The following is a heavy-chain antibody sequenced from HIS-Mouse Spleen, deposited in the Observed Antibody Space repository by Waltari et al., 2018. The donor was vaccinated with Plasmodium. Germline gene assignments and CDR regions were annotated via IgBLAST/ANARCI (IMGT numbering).Heavy chain of an antibody. CDR2: IYYSGST. CDR3: ARRGGSYYYFDY. CDR1: GGSISSSSYY. Sequence: CTVSGGSISSSSYYWGWIRQPPGKGLEWIGSIYYSGSTYYNPSLKSRVTISVDTSKNQFSLKLSSVTAADTAVYYCARRGGSYYYFDYWGQGTLVTVSS. D-gene: IGHD1-26*01. V-gene: IGHV4-39*01. J-gene: IGHJ4*02.